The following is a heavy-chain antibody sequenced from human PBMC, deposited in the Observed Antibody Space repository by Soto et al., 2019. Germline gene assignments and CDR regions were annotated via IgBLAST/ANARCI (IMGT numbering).Heavy chain of an antibody. CDR3: ATLARGGPVTLPLDA. D-gene: IGHD3-10*01. J-gene: IGHJ5*02. Sequence: DVQLVESGGGQVKPGGSLRLSCAASGFTFSSYTINWFRLGPGKGLEWVSSISTRSSLIYYADSVRGRFTFSRDNAKNSAYLQVNSLRADDTAVYYCATLARGGPVTLPLDAWGQATLVTVSS. CDR1: GFTFSSYT. CDR2: ISTRSSLI. V-gene: IGHV3-21*01.